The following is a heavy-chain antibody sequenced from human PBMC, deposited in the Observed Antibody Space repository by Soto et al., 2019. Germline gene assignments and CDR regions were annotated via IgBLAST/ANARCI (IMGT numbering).Heavy chain of an antibody. CDR3: ARDSYDILTGYPRFHYYYGMDV. Sequence: PSETLSLTCAVYGGSFSGYYWSWIRQPPGKGLEWIGEINHSGSTNYNPSLKSRVTISVDTSKNQFSLKLSSVTAADTAVYYCARDSYDILTGYPRFHYYYGMDVWGQGTTVTVSS. CDR1: GGSFSGYY. CDR2: INHSGST. D-gene: IGHD3-9*01. J-gene: IGHJ6*02. V-gene: IGHV4-34*01.